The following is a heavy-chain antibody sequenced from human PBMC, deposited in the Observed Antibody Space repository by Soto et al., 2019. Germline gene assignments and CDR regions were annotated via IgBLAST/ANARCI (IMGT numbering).Heavy chain of an antibody. J-gene: IGHJ3*02. V-gene: IGHV1-46*03. Sequence: ASVKVSCKASGYTFTSYYMHWVRQAPGQGLEWMGIINPSGGSTSYAQKFQGRVTMTRDTSTSTVYMELSSLRSEDTAVYYCARGWCSGGQAPCDAFDIWGQGTMVNVSS. CDR1: GYTFTSYY. CDR2: INPSGGST. D-gene: IGHD2-15*01. CDR3: ARGWCSGGQAPCDAFDI.